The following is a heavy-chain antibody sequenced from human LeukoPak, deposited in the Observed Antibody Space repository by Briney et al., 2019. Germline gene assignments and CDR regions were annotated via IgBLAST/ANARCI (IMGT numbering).Heavy chain of an antibody. D-gene: IGHD4-17*01. CDR3: ARPPYYGDYVLLDY. J-gene: IGHJ4*02. CDR2: IYPSDGST. CDR1: GYSFTSNY. Sequence: ASVKVSCKASGYSFTSNYIHWVRQAPGQGLEWMGMIYPSDGSTSYAQKFQGRVTVTRDTSTSTVHMELSGLRAEDTAVYYCARPPYYGDYVLLDYWGQGTLVTVSS. V-gene: IGHV1-46*01.